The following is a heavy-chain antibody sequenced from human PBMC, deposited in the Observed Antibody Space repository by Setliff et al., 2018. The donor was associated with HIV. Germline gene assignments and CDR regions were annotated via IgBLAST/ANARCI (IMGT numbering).Heavy chain of an antibody. D-gene: IGHD7-27*01. CDR2: INHSGGT. CDR3: ARGWGHDGFDF. Sequence: PSETLSLTCAVYGRYFSGYYWNWIRQSPGKGLEWIGEINHSGGTNYNPSLKSRVTMSIDTSKNQFSLNVSSVTAADTAVYYCARGWGHDGFDFWGQGTMVTVSS. J-gene: IGHJ3*01. V-gene: IGHV4-34*01. CDR1: GRYFSGYY.